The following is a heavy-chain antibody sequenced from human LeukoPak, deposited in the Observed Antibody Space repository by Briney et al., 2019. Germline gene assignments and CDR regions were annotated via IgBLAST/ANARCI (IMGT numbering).Heavy chain of an antibody. D-gene: IGHD3-9*01. CDR3: ARGFPGRGSRYFGPYYFNY. CDR2: INHSGST. CDR1: GGSFSGYY. J-gene: IGHJ4*02. V-gene: IGHV4-34*01. Sequence: SETLSLTCAVCGGSFSGYYWSWIRQPPGKGLEWIGEINHSGSTNYNPSLKSRVTISVDTSKNQFSLKLSSVTAADTAVYYCARGFPGRGSRYFGPYYFNYWGQGTLVTVSS.